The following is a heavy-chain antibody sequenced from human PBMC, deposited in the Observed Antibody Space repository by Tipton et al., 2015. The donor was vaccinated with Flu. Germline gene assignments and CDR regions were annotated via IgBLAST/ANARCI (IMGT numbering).Heavy chain of an antibody. CDR2: IYSSGST. CDR3: ARGSGSGTYVIFDY. CDR1: GGSLSSYY. D-gene: IGHD3-10*01. J-gene: IGHJ4*02. Sequence: TLSLTCTVSGGSLSSYYWSWIRQPAGKGLEWIGRIYSSGSTTYNLTLKSRVTMSVDTSKSQFSLKLRFVTAADTAMYYCARGSGSGTYVIFDYWGQGTLVTVSS. V-gene: IGHV4-4*07.